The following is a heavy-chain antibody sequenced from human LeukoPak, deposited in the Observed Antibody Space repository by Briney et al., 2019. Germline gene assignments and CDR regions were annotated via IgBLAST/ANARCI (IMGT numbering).Heavy chain of an antibody. D-gene: IGHD6-13*01. CDR2: IQDSGST. Sequence: GGSLRLSCAASGLTVSSNYMSWVRQAPGTGLEWVSVIQDSGSTYYTDSVKGRFTISRDNSKNTVYLQMNSLRAEDTAVYYCARRPPGSSSWYDYWGQGTLVTVSS. J-gene: IGHJ4*02. CDR3: ARRPPGSSSWYDY. V-gene: IGHV3-53*01. CDR1: GLTVSSNY.